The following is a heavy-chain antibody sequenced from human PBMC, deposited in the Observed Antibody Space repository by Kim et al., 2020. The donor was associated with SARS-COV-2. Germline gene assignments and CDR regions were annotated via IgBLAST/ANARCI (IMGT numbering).Heavy chain of an antibody. Sequence: GSTYNAASRKGRFTISRDNSKIPLYLQMNSLRAEDTAVYYCAKDMSSGYDWGQGTLVTVSS. CDR2: GST. D-gene: IGHD3-22*01. J-gene: IGHJ4*02. CDR3: AKDMSSGYD. V-gene: IGHV3-23*01.